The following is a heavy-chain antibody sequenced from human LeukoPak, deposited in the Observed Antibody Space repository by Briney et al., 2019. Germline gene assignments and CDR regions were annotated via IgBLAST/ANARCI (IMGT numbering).Heavy chain of an antibody. CDR1: GFTFSSYA. J-gene: IGHJ3*02. CDR3: ARDAGPEDAFDI. Sequence: GGSLRLSCAASGFTFSSYAMHWVRQAPGKGLEWVAVISYDGSNKYYADSVKGRFTISRGNSKNTLYLQMNSLRAEDTAVYYCARDAGPEDAFDIWGQGTMVTVSS. D-gene: IGHD6-13*01. V-gene: IGHV3-30*04. CDR2: ISYDGSNK.